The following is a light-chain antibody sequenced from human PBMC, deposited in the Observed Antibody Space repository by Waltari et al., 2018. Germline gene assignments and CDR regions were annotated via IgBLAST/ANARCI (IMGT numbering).Light chain of an antibody. J-gene: IGKJ2*01. CDR2: WAS. CDR1: QSVVYSSNNKNY. CDR3: QQYYSIPYT. V-gene: IGKV4-1*01. Sequence: DIVMTQSPDSLAVSLGERATINCKSSQSVVYSSNNKNYLAWYQQKPGQPPKRLIYWASTRESGVPDRFSGSGSGTDFTLTIGSLQAEDVAIYYCQQYYSIPYTFGQGTKLEIK.